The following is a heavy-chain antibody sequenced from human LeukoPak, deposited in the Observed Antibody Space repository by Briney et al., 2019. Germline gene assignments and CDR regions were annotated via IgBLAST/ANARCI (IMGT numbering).Heavy chain of an antibody. D-gene: IGHD6-19*01. J-gene: IGHJ5*02. CDR1: GGSISSSNW. V-gene: IGHV4-4*02. CDR2: IYHSGST. Sequence: SGTLSLTCAVSGGSISSSNWWSWVRPPPGKGLEGFGEIYHSGSTNYNPSLKSRVTISVDKSKNQFSLKLSSVTAADTAVYYCARQRVAGMYNWFDPWGQGTLVTVSS. CDR3: ARQRVAGMYNWFDP.